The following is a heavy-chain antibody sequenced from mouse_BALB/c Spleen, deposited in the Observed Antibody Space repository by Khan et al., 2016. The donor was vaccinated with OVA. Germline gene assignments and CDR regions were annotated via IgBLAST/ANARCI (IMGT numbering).Heavy chain of an antibody. V-gene: IGHV5-6*01. CDR1: GFTFSSYS. CDR3: ASHLTGSFAY. D-gene: IGHD4-1*01. CDR2: ISSGGDYT. Sequence: EVELVVSGRDLVKPGGSLKLSCAASGFTFSSYSMSWVRQTPDKRLEWVATISSGGDYTYYPDSVKGRFTISRDNARNTLYLQMSSLKSEDTAMYYCASHLTGSFAYWGQGTLVTVSA. J-gene: IGHJ3*01.